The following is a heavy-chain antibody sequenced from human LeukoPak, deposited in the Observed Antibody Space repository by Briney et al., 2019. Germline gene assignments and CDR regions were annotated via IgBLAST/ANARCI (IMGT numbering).Heavy chain of an antibody. D-gene: IGHD1-14*01. J-gene: IGHJ5*02. V-gene: IGHV1-18*01. CDR1: GYTFSTYG. CDR3: ARGVVAVSERGVLRPGWFDP. CDR2: ISPYNGNT. Sequence: RASVKVSCKASGYTFSTYGISWVRQAPGQGLEWMGWISPYNGNTNYAQALQGRVTMTTDTSTTTAYMELRSLRSDETAVYYCARGVVAVSERGVLRPGWFDPWGQGTLVTVSS.